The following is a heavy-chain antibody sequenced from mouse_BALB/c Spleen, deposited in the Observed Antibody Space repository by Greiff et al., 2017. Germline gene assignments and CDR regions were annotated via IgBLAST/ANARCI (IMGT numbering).Heavy chain of an antibody. J-gene: IGHJ2*01. D-gene: IGHD2-14*01. CDR3: ARDYRQYYFDY. CDR2: IRNKANGYTT. Sequence: EVKVVESGGGLVQPGGSLRLSCATSGFTFTDYYMSWVRQPPGKALEWLGFIRNKANGYTTEYSASVKGRFTISRDNSQSILYLQMNTLRAEDSATYYCARDYRQYYFDYWGQGTTLTVSS. V-gene: IGHV7-3*02. CDR1: GFTFTDYY.